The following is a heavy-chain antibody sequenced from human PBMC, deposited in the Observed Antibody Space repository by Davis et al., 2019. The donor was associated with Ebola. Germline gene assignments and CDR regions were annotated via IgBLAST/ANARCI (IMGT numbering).Heavy chain of an antibody. CDR2: INHSGST. J-gene: IGHJ6*02. V-gene: IGHV4-34*01. CDR1: GGSFSGYY. CDR3: ARVVLLWFGELLYYYYGMDV. D-gene: IGHD3-10*01. Sequence: SETLSLTCAVYGGSFSGYYWSWIRHPPGKGLEWIGEINHSGSTNYNPSLKSRVTISVDTSKNQFSLKLSSVTAADTAVYYCARVVLLWFGELLYYYYGMDVWGQGTTVTVSS.